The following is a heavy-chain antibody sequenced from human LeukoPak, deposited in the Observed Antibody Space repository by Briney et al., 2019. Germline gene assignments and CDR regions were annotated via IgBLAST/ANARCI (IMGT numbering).Heavy chain of an antibody. J-gene: IGHJ4*02. Sequence: GRSLRLSCAASGFTFSSYAMHWVRQAPGKGLEWVAVISYDGSNKYYADSVKGRFTISRDNSKNTLYLQMNSLRAEDTAVYYCARGGVGVVVTAPLDYWGQGTLVTVSS. CDR3: ARGGVGVVVTAPLDY. V-gene: IGHV3-30*04. CDR2: ISYDGSNK. CDR1: GFTFSSYA. D-gene: IGHD2-21*02.